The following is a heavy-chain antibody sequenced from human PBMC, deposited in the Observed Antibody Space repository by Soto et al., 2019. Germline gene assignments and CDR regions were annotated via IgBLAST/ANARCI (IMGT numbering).Heavy chain of an antibody. V-gene: IGHV4-30-4*01. CDR3: ARERPDGTRLDP. Sequence: QVQLQESGPGLVKPSQTLSLTCTVSGGSISSGDYYWSWIRQPPGKGLEWIGYIYYSGNTYYSPSLKSRVTISVATSKNQFSLKLSSVTAADTAVYYCARERPDGTRLDPWGQGTLVTVSS. CDR2: IYYSGNT. CDR1: GGSISSGDYY. D-gene: IGHD2-2*01. J-gene: IGHJ5*02.